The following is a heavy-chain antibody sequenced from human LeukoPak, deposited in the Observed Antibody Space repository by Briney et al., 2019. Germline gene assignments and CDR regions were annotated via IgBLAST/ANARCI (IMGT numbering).Heavy chain of an antibody. Sequence: AASVKVSCKASGYTFTIYDINWVRQATGQGLEWMGWMNPDSGNTGYAQKFQGRVTMTRNTSISTAYMELSSLRSEDTAVYYCARPSIVATAFDYWGQGTLVTVSS. V-gene: IGHV1-8*01. CDR1: GYTFTIYD. J-gene: IGHJ4*02. CDR2: MNPDSGNT. D-gene: IGHD5-12*01. CDR3: ARPSIVATAFDY.